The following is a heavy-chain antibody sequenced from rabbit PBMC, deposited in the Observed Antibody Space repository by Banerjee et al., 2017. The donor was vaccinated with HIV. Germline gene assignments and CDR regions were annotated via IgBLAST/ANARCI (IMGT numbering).Heavy chain of an antibody. CDR2: ITYGGSA. Sequence: QEQLVESGGGLVQPEGSLTLTCTASGIDFSSYGVSWVRQAPRKGLEWIGYITYGGSAYYASWVKGRFTISRDNAQNTVSLQLNSLTAADTASYFCARDLAGVIGWNFNLWGPGTLVTVS. D-gene: IGHD4-1*01. CDR3: ARDLAGVIGWNFNL. J-gene: IGHJ4*01. V-gene: IGHV1S47*01. CDR1: GIDFSSYG.